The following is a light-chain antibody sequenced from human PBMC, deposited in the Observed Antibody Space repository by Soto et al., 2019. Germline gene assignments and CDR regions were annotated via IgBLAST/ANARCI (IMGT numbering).Light chain of an antibody. CDR2: RYN. Sequence: QSVLTQPASASGTPGQRVTISCSGSSSNIGSNYVYWYQHLPGTAPKLLIYRYNQRPSGVPDRFSGSKSGTSASLAISGLRSEDEGDYYCAAWDDSLSGPVFGGGTKLTV. J-gene: IGLJ2*01. V-gene: IGLV1-47*01. CDR3: AAWDDSLSGPV. CDR1: SSNIGSNY.